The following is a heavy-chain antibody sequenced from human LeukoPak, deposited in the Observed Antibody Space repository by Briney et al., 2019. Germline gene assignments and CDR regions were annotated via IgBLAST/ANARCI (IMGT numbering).Heavy chain of an antibody. D-gene: IGHD2-21*01. Sequence: ASVKVSCKASGYTFTSYSISWVRQAPGQGLEGMGWISAYNGNTIYAQKVKGRVTMNTDTSTSTDYMELRSLKSDDTAVYYCARASYCGGDICYSDYWGQGTLVTVSS. CDR1: GYTFTSYS. J-gene: IGHJ4*02. CDR2: ISAYNGNT. V-gene: IGHV1-18*01. CDR3: ARASYCGGDICYSDY.